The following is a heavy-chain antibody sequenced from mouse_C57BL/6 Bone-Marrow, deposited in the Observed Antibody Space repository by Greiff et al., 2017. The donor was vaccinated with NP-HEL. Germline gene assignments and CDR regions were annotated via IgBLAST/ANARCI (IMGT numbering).Heavy chain of an antibody. V-gene: IGHV1-63*01. CDR2: IYPGGGYT. CDR3: ARSTTDWYFDV. CDR1: GYTFTNYW. Sequence: QVQLQQSGAELVRPGTSVKMSCKASGYTFTNYWIGWAKQRPGHGLEWIGDIYPGGGYTNYNEKFKGKATLTADKSSSTAYMQFSSLTSEDSAIYYCARSTTDWYFDVWGTGTPVTVSS. J-gene: IGHJ1*03. D-gene: IGHD1-1*01.